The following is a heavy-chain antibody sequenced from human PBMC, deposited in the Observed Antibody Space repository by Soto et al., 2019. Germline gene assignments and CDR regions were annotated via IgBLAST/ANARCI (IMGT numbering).Heavy chain of an antibody. CDR2: IMSKTDGGTT. CDR1: GLTFSNAW. Sequence: PGGSLRLSCAASGLTFSNAWMSWVRQAPGKGLEWVGRIMSKTDGGTTDYAAPVKGRFTISRDDSKSTLYLQMNSLKTEDTAFYYCTTDSGMSPYSFDYWGQGTLVTVSS. CDR3: TTDSGMSPYSFDY. J-gene: IGHJ4*02. D-gene: IGHD1-26*01. V-gene: IGHV3-15*01.